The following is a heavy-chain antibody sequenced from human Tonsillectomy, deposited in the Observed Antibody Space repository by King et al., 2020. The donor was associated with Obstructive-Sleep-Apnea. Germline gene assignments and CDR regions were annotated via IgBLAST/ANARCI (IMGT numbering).Heavy chain of an antibody. CDR2: INPNSGVT. D-gene: IGHD3-9*01. Sequence: QLVQSGAEVKKPGASVKVSCKASGYTFIDYYVHWVRQAPGQGLEWMGWINPNSGVTNYAQKFQGRVTMTRDTSISTASMELNRLRFDDTAVYYCTRKTYDILTGYRDYFDYWGQGTLVTVSS. V-gene: IGHV1-2*02. J-gene: IGHJ4*02. CDR1: GYTFIDYY. CDR3: TRKTYDILTGYRDYFDY.